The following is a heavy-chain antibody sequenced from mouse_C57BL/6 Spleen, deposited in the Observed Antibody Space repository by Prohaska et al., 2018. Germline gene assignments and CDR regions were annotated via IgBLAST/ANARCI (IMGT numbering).Heavy chain of an antibody. V-gene: IGHV1-59*01. CDR1: GYTFTSYW. J-gene: IGHJ4*01. D-gene: IGHD1-1*01. Sequence: QVQLQQPGAELVRPGTSVKLSCQASGYTFTSYWMHWVKQRPGQGLEWIGVIDPSDSYTNYNQKFKGKASVTVDTSSSTAYMQLSSLTSEDSAVYYCARLYYYGSSYDYYAMDYWGQGTSVTVSS. CDR3: ARLYYYGSSYDYYAMDY. CDR2: IDPSDSYT.